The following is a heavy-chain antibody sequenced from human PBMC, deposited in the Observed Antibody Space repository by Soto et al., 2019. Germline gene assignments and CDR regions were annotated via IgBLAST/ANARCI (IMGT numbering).Heavy chain of an antibody. CDR2: IKTDGRST. CDR1: GVSFINYY. Sequence: EGQLVESGGGLVQPGGSLRLSCAASGVSFINYYMHWIRQAPGKGLVWVSLIKTDGRSTTYADSVKGRFTISRDNAKNTVYLQMNTLRFEDTAVYYCATGGGTYYDSWGQGTLVTVSS. V-gene: IGHV3-74*03. J-gene: IGHJ4*02. D-gene: IGHD1-26*01. CDR3: ATGGGTYYDS.